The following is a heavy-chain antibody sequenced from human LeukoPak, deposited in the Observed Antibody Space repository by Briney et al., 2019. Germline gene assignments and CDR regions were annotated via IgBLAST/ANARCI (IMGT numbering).Heavy chain of an antibody. V-gene: IGHV3-7*01. CDR3: AREDTGVAFDI. J-gene: IGHJ3*02. Sequence: GGSLRLSCAASGFTFSSSWMSWVRQAPGKGLEWVANINQDGSDKHYVDSVKGRFTISRDNAKNSLYLQMNSLRVEDTAVYYCAREDTGVAFDIWGQGTTVTV. CDR2: INQDGSDK. CDR1: GFTFSSSW. D-gene: IGHD2-8*01.